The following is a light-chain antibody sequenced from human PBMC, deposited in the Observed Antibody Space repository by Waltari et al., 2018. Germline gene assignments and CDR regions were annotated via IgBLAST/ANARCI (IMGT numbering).Light chain of an antibody. CDR2: EVS. CDR3: SSYAGSNNVV. CDR1: SSDVGGHNY. J-gene: IGLJ2*01. Sequence: QSALTKPPYASGSPGHAVTSSCTGTSSDVGGHNYVSLYQQHPGKAPKLMIYEVSKRPAGVPDCFSGSKSGNTASLTVSGLQAEDEADYYCSSYAGSNNVVFGGGTKLTFL. V-gene: IGLV2-8*01.